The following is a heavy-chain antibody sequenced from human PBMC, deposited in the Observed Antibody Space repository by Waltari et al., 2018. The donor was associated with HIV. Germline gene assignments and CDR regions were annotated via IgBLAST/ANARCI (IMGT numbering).Heavy chain of an antibody. CDR1: GFTFSSYA. Sequence: EVQLLVSGGGLVQPGGSLRLSCAASGFTFSSYAMSWVRQAPGKGLEWVSAISNSGGSTYYADSVKGRFTISRDNSKNTLYLQMNSLRDEDTAVYYCAKDLSSISMIVPRSYFDYWGQGTLVTVSS. CDR2: ISNSGGST. D-gene: IGHD3-22*01. J-gene: IGHJ4*02. CDR3: AKDLSSISMIVPRSYFDY. V-gene: IGHV3-23*01.